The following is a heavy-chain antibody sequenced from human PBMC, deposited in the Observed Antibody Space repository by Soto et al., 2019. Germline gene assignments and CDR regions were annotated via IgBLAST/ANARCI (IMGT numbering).Heavy chain of an antibody. D-gene: IGHD3-16*01. V-gene: IGHV2-5*02. CDR2: IYWDDDK. J-gene: IGHJ4*02. Sequence: QITLKESGPPLVKPTQTLTLTCTFSGFSLSTSGVGVGWFRQPPGKALEWLALIYWDDDKRYSPSLKSRLTLSTDPSKTQVVLTMINIHPVDTATYSCSHRRRGSYFIYWCQGTLVTVSS. CDR1: GFSLSTSGVG. CDR3: SHRRRGSYFIY.